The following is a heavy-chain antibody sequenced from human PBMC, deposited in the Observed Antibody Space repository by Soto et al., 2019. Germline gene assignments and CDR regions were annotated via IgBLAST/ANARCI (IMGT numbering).Heavy chain of an antibody. CDR3: AREAGPDRWFDP. CDR1: GASISSYF. J-gene: IGHJ5*02. D-gene: IGHD6-19*01. CDR2: ISTSGTT. Sequence: QVQLQESGPGLVEPSETLSLTCTVSGASISSYFWSWILQPAGEGLDWIGRISTSGTTNYNPALKSRVTMSVDTSKNHCSLNLSSVTAADTAVYYCAREAGPDRWFDPWGQGTLVTVSS. V-gene: IGHV4-4*07.